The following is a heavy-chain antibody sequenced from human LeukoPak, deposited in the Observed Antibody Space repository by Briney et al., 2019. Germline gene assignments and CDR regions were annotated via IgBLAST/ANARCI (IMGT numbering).Heavy chain of an antibody. J-gene: IGHJ4*02. Sequence: PSETLSLTCTVSGYSISSGYYWGWIRQPPGKGLEWIGSIYHSGSTYYNPSLKSRVTISVDTSKNQFSLKLSSVTAADTAVYYCARDLRGPPSRVFGVVTPLDYWGQGTLVTVSS. CDR3: ARDLRGPPSRVFGVVTPLDY. CDR2: IYHSGST. CDR1: GYSISSGYY. V-gene: IGHV4-38-2*02. D-gene: IGHD3-3*01.